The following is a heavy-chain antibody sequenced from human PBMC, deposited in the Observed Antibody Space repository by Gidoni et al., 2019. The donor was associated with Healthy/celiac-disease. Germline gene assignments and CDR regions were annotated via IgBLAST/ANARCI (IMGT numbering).Heavy chain of an antibody. D-gene: IGHD1-26*01. CDR2: IDWDDDK. Sequence: QVTLRESGPALVKPTQTLTLTCTFSGFSLSTSGMCVSWIRQPPGKALEWLALIDWDDDKYYSTSLKTRLTISKDTSKNQVVLTMTNVDPVDTATYFCARTRYSGSLFDYWGQGTLVTVSS. V-gene: IGHV2-70*01. CDR3: ARTRYSGSLFDY. CDR1: GFSLSTSGMC. J-gene: IGHJ4*02.